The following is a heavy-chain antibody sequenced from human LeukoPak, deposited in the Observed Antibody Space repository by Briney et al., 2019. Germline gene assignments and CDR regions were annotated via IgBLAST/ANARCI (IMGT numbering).Heavy chain of an antibody. J-gene: IGHJ4*02. CDR3: ARNGYSGYDFLDY. CDR2: ISSSGSTI. Sequence: GGSLRLSCAASGFTSSSYEMNWVRQAPGKGLEWVSYISSSGSTIYYADSVKGRFTISRDNAKNSLYLQMNSLRAEDTAVYYCARNGYSGYDFLDYWGQGTLVTVSS. V-gene: IGHV3-48*03. D-gene: IGHD5-12*01. CDR1: GFTSSSYE.